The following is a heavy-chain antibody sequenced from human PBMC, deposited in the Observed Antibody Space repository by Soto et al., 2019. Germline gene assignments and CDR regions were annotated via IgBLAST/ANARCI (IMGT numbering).Heavy chain of an antibody. CDR2: IYWADDK. CDR1: GFPLTTSGVG. J-gene: IGHJ4*02. D-gene: IGHD3-3*01. V-gene: IGHV2-5*02. Sequence: QITLNESGPTQVKPRQTLTLTCTFSGFPLTTSGVGVGWIRQSPGKAPEWLALIYWADDKRYSPSLKSRLTITKDTSKNPVVLTMADLDPADTATYYCAHRVLRTVFGLVTTTAIYFDFWGQGTPVAVSS. CDR3: AHRVLRTVFGLVTTTAIYFDF.